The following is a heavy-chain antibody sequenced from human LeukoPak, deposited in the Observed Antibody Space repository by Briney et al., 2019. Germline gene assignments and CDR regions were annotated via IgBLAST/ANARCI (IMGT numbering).Heavy chain of an antibody. D-gene: IGHD5-24*01. Sequence: PGRSLRLSCAAPGFTFSSYGMHWVRQAPGKGLEWVAVISYDGSNKYYADSVKGRFTISRDNSKNTLYLRMNSLGVEDTAVYYCAPEGDGYILFDYWGQGTLVTVSS. V-gene: IGHV3-30*03. CDR3: APEGDGYILFDY. CDR2: ISYDGSNK. CDR1: GFTFSSYG. J-gene: IGHJ4*02.